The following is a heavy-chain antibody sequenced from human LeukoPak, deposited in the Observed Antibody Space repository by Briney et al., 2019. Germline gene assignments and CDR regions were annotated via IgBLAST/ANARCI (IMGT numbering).Heavy chain of an antibody. CDR2: ISGSGGRT. CDR3: AKELYYDSSGYPSAFDY. CDR1: GFTFNTFA. D-gene: IGHD3-22*01. V-gene: IGHV3-23*01. Sequence: PGGSLRLSCAASGFTFNTFAMSWVRQAPGQGLEWVSVISGSGGRTYYADSVKGRFTISRDNSKNTLYLQMNSLRAEDTAVYYCAKELYYDSSGYPSAFDYWGQGTLVTVSS. J-gene: IGHJ4*02.